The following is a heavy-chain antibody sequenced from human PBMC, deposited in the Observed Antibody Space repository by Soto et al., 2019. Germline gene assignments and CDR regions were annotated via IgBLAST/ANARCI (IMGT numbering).Heavy chain of an antibody. J-gene: IGHJ6*02. Sequence: ASVKVSCKASGYTFTGYYMHWVRQAPGQGLEWMGWINPNSGGTNYAQKFQGWVTMTRDTSISTAYMELSRLRSDDTAVYYCARDGVVSGSGSYYNTPTRYYYGMDVWGQGTTVTVSS. V-gene: IGHV1-2*04. D-gene: IGHD3-10*01. CDR3: ARDGVVSGSGSYYNTPTRYYYGMDV. CDR2: INPNSGGT. CDR1: GYTFTGYY.